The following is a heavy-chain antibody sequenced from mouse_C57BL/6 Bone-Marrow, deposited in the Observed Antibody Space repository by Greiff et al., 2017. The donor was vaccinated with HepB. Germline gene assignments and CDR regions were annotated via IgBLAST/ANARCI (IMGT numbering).Heavy chain of an antibody. Sequence: VQLKESGAELARPGASVKLSCKASGYTFTSYGISWVKQRTGQGLEWIGEIYPRSGNTYYNEKFKGKATLTADKSSSTAYMELRSLTSEDSAVYFCARSYYYDYDDDYFDYWGQGTTLTVSS. D-gene: IGHD2-4*01. J-gene: IGHJ2*01. CDR1: GYTFTSYG. CDR3: ARSYYYDYDDDYFDY. V-gene: IGHV1-81*01. CDR2: IYPRSGNT.